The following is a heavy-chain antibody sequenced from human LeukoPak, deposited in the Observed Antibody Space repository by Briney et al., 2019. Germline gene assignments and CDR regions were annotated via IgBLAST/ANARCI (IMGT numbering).Heavy chain of an antibody. CDR1: GGSIKSRSYF. Sequence: SETLSLTCTVSGGSIKSRSYFWGWIRQPRWKGLEWIGSIYYSGITYNNPSLKTRVTISVDTSQNQFSLKLSSVTAADTAVYYCARHGSGSSSSWYDYWGQGSLVTVSS. D-gene: IGHD6-13*01. J-gene: IGHJ4*02. CDR3: ARHGSGSSSSWYDY. CDR2: IYYSGIT. V-gene: IGHV4-39*01.